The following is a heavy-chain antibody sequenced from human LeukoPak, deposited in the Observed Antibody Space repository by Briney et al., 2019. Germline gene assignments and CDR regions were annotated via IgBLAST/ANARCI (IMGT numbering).Heavy chain of an antibody. CDR3: ARDSGAYYDFWSGYYTSEAFDI. V-gene: IGHV3-48*04. CDR2: ISSSSSTI. J-gene: IGHJ3*02. CDR1: GFTFSSYS. Sequence: GGSLRLSCAASGFTFSSYSMNWVRQAPGKGLEWVSYISSSSSTIYYADSVKGRFTISRDNAKNSLYLQMNSLRAEDTAVYYCARDSGAYYDFWSGYYTSEAFDIWGQGTMVTVSS. D-gene: IGHD3-3*01.